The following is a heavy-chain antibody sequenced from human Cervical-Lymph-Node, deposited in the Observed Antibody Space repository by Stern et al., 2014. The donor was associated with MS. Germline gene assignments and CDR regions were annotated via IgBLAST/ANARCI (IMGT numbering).Heavy chain of an antibody. CDR1: GFIFSDYG. Sequence: VQLVQSGGGVVQPGRSLRLSCAASGFIFSDYGMHWVRQAPGKGLEWVAVIWYEGPSRYYADSVRGRFTISRDNSKNTLYLQMNSLRVEDTAMYFCTRRCSDYSCESDFDYWGQGTLVTVSS. J-gene: IGHJ4*02. CDR2: IWYEGPSR. CDR3: TRRCSDYSCESDFDY. D-gene: IGHD2-2*01. V-gene: IGHV3-33*01.